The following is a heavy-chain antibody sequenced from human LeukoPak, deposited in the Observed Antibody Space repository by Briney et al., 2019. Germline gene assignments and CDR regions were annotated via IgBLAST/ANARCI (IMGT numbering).Heavy chain of an antibody. J-gene: IGHJ6*03. CDR1: GYAFTTFG. D-gene: IGHD6-13*01. V-gene: IGHV1-18*01. CDR3: ARARYSSSWSGPRYYYYYMDV. CDR2: VSPYNGNT. Sequence: ASVKVSCKASGYAFTTFGISWVRLAPGQGLEWLGWVSPYNGNTNYAQKFQGRLTMTPATSTDTAYMELRSLRSDDTAVYYCARARYSSSWSGPRYYYYYMDVWGKGTTVTVSS.